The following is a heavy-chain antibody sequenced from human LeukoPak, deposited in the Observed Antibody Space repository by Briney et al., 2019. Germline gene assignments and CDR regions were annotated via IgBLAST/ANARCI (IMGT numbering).Heavy chain of an antibody. D-gene: IGHD3-22*01. V-gene: IGHV3-72*01. Sequence: GGSLRLSCAASGFTFSDHYMDWVRQAPGKGLEWVGRIRKKVHSYTTEYAASVKGRFIISRDDSKNSLYLQMSSLKAEDTAVYYCVKDRYDSSGHHYSDFWGQGTLVTVSS. J-gene: IGHJ4*02. CDR2: IRKKVHSYTT. CDR3: VKDRYDSSGHHYSDF. CDR1: GFTFSDHY.